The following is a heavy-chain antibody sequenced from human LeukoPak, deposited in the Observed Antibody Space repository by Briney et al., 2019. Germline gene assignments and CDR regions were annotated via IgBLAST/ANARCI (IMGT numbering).Heavy chain of an antibody. CDR1: GGSISSGDYY. CDR2: IYYSGST. V-gene: IGHV4-30-4*01. Sequence: PSETLSLTCTVSGGSISSGDYYWSWIRQPPGKGLEWIGYIYYSGSTYYNPSLKSRVTISVDTSKNQFSLKPSSVTAADTAVYYCARVRNTALSAPDYWGQGTLVTVSS. J-gene: IGHJ4*02. D-gene: IGHD5-18*01. CDR3: ARVRNTALSAPDY.